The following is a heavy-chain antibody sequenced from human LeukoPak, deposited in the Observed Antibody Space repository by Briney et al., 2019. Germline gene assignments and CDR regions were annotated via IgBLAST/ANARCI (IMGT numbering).Heavy chain of an antibody. V-gene: IGHV3-30*04. Sequence: GGSLRLSCAASGFTFSSYVMHWVRQAPGKGLEWVAIISYDGSNEYYADSVKGRFTISRDNSKNTLYLQMNSLRAEDTAVYYCAKVIVGAKNAFDIWGQGTMVTVSS. CDR1: GFTFSSYV. D-gene: IGHD1-26*01. CDR2: ISYDGSNE. CDR3: AKVIVGAKNAFDI. J-gene: IGHJ3*02.